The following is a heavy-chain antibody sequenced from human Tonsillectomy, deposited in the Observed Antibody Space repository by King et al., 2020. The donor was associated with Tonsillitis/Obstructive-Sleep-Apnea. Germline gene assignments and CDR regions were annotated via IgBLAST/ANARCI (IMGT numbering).Heavy chain of an antibody. V-gene: IGHV4-39*01. J-gene: IGHJ4*02. CDR1: GGSISSSSYY. CDR3: ARQRFGMLNNFDS. CDR2: IYYSGST. D-gene: IGHD3-3*01. Sequence: QLQESGPGLVKPSETLSLTCSVSGGSISSSSYYWGWIRQPPGKGLEWIGSIYYSGSTYYNPSLKSRVTISVDTSKKQFSLKLSPVTAADTAVYYCARQRFGMLNNFDSWGQGTLVTVSS.